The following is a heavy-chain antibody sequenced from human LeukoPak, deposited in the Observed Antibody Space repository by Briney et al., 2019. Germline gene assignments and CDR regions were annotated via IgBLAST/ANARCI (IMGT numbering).Heavy chain of an antibody. V-gene: IGHV4-59*12. D-gene: IGHD6-19*01. CDR1: GGSISSYY. Sequence: PSETLSLTCTVSGGSISSYYWSWIRQPPGKGLEWIGYIYYSGSTNYNPSLKSRVTISVDTSKNQFSLKLSSVTAADTAVYYCARRLIAVARRYFDYWGQGTLVTVSS. J-gene: IGHJ4*02. CDR3: ARRLIAVARRYFDY. CDR2: IYYSGST.